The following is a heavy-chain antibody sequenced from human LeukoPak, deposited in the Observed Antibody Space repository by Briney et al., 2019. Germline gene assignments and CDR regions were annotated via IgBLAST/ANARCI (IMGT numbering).Heavy chain of an antibody. D-gene: IGHD6-19*01. CDR1: GFTFSSYW. CDR2: INGDGSST. Sequence: PGGSLRLSCAASGFTFSSYWMHWARQAPGKGLVWVSRINGDGSSTSYADSVKGRFTISRDNAKNTLYLQMNSLRAEDTAVYYCARINIPVAGIGGGDYWGQGTLVTVSS. CDR3: ARINIPVAGIGGGDY. J-gene: IGHJ4*02. V-gene: IGHV3-74*01.